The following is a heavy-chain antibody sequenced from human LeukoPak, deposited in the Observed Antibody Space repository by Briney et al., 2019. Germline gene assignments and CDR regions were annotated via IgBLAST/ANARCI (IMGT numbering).Heavy chain of an antibody. D-gene: IGHD1-1*01. V-gene: IGHV4-34*01. CDR3: ARDNGGPVDY. J-gene: IGHJ4*02. Sequence: SETLSLTCAVYGGSFSDYYWKWIRQPPGKGLEWIGEINHNGSTNYNPSLKSRVTISLDTSKNQFSLTLSSVTAVDTAVYYCARDNGGPVDYWGQGTLVTVSS. CDR1: GGSFSDYY. CDR2: INHNGST.